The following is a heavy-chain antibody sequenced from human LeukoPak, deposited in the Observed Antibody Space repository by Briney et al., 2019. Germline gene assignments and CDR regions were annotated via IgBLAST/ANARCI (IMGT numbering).Heavy chain of an antibody. CDR2: ISGSGGST. CDR1: GLTFSSYA. CDR3: AELGITMIGGV. Sequence: GGSLRLSCAASGLTFSSYAMSWVRQAPGKGLEWVSAISGSGGSTYHADSVKGRFTISRDNSKNTLYLQMNSLRAEDTAVYYCAELGITMIGGVWGKGTTVTISS. J-gene: IGHJ6*04. V-gene: IGHV3-23*01. D-gene: IGHD3-10*02.